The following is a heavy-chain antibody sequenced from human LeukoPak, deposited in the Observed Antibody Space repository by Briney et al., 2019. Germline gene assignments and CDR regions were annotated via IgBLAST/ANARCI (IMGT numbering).Heavy chain of an antibody. CDR2: ISGDGGST. J-gene: IGHJ4*02. CDR3: AKDRRHGYNYNYFDY. V-gene: IGHV3-43*02. CDR1: GFTFDDYA. Sequence: GGSLRLSCAASGFTFDDYAMHWVRQAPGKGLEWVSLISGDGGSTYYADSVKGRFTISRDNSKNSLYLQMNSLRTEDTALYYCAKDRRHGYNYNYFDYWGQGILVTVSS. D-gene: IGHD5-24*01.